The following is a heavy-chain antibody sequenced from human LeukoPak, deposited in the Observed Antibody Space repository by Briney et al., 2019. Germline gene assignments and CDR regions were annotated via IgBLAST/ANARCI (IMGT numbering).Heavy chain of an antibody. D-gene: IGHD5-18*01. J-gene: IGHJ5*02. Sequence: GESLKISCKGSGYRFSDYWIGWVRKMPGKGLEWMGIIYPGDSETRYSPSFQGQVTISADKSISTAYLQWSSLRASDAAMYYCARLREFTRYGYNCFDPWGQGTPVTVSS. CDR3: ARLREFTRYGYNCFDP. V-gene: IGHV5-51*01. CDR2: IYPGDSET. CDR1: GYRFSDYW.